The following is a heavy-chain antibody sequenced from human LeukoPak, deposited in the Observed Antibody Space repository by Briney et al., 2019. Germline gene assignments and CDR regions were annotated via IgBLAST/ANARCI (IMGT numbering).Heavy chain of an antibody. J-gene: IGHJ4*02. CDR2: ISSSGSTI. D-gene: IGHD3-9*01. CDR1: GFTFSSYE. CDR3: AIHLFDPLNY. Sequence: GGSLRLSCAASGFTFSSYEMNWVRQAPGKGLEWVSYISSSGSTIYYADSVKGRFTISRDNAKNSLYLQMNSLRAEDTAVYYCAIHLFDPLNYWGQGILVTVSS. V-gene: IGHV3-48*03.